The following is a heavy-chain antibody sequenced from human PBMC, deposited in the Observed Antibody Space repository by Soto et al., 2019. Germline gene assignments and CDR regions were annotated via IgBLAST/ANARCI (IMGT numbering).Heavy chain of an antibody. CDR2: INAYNGNT. Sequence: QVQLVQSGAEVKKPGASVKVSCKASGYTFTSYGISWVRQAPGQGLEWMGWINAYNGNTNCAQKLQGRVTMTTDTYTSTDDMELRSLRSDDTAVYYCARSMRSGWEGGFDLLGQGTLVTVSS. D-gene: IGHD6-19*01. CDR3: ARSMRSGWEGGFDL. CDR1: GYTFTSYG. V-gene: IGHV1-18*04. J-gene: IGHJ5*02.